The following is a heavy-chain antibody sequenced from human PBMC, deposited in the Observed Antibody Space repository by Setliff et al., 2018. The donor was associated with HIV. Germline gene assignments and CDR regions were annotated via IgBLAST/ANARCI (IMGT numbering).Heavy chain of an antibody. J-gene: IGHJ6*02. CDR1: GYTFTKYP. Sequence: ASVKVSCKASGYTFTKYPMHWVRQAPGQRLEWMGWISIGNGNTKYSQHFQDRVSITRDTSASTIYMELTSLRSEDTAVYYCARSNGLDVWGQGTTVT. V-gene: IGHV1-3*04. CDR3: ARSNGLDV. D-gene: IGHD2-21*01. CDR2: ISIGNGNT.